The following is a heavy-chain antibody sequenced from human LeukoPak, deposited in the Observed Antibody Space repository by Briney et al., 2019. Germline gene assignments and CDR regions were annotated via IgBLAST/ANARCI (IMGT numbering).Heavy chain of an antibody. CDR2: ISSNGGNT. D-gene: IGHD6-19*01. V-gene: IGHV3-64*01. J-gene: IGHJ4*02. Sequence: PGGSLRLSCTASEFTFSTYDMHWVRQAPGKGLEYVSAISSNGGNTYYANSVKGRFTISRDNSKNTLYLQMGSLRAEDMAVYYCARERSSSAWTFDYWGQGALVTVSS. CDR1: EFTFSTYD. CDR3: ARERSSSAWTFDY.